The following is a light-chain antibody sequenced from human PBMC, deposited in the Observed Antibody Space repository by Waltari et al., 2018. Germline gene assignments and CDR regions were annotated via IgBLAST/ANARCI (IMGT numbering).Light chain of an antibody. Sequence: EIVFTQSPATLSLSPGERATLSCRASQSVSSYLALYQQKPGQAPRLLIYDAPNRATGIPARFSWSGSGTDFTLTISSLEPEDFAVYYCQQRSNWPFLTFGGGTKVEIK. CDR2: DAP. J-gene: IGKJ4*01. CDR1: QSVSSY. CDR3: QQRSNWPFLT. V-gene: IGKV3-11*01.